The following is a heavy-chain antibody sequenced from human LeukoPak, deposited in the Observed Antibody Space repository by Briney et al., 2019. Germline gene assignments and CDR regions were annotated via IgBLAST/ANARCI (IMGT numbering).Heavy chain of an antibody. D-gene: IGHD6-13*01. Sequence: GGSLRLSCAASGFTFSSYGMHWVRQAPGKGLEWVAFIRYDGSNKYYADSVKGRFTISRDNAKNSLYLQMNSLRAEDTAVYYCALQEATLGYSSSWYYFDYWGQGTLVTVSS. CDR2: IRYDGSNK. V-gene: IGHV3-30*02. CDR1: GFTFSSYG. CDR3: ALQEATLGYSSSWYYFDY. J-gene: IGHJ4*02.